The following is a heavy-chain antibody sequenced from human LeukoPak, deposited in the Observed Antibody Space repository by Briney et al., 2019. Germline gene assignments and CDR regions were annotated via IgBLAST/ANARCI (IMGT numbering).Heavy chain of an antibody. V-gene: IGHV3-30*04. CDR2: ISYDGRHK. Sequence: GSPLTLFCAASGFTFKASAMHGVRQAPAKGLTRVAVISYDGRHKNYADSVKGRFTISRDDSENTLYLQMNSLRIEDTAIYYCARDEYDSYNLGPSDYWGQGTLVTVSS. CDR3: ARDEYDSYNLGPSDY. CDR1: GFTFKASA. J-gene: IGHJ4*02. D-gene: IGHD5-24*01.